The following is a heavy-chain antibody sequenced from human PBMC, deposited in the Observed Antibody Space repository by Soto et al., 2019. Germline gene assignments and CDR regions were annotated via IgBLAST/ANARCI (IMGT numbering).Heavy chain of an antibody. J-gene: IGHJ6*02. Sequence: SETLSLTCAVYGGSFSGYYWSWIRQPPGKGLEWIGEINHSGSTNYNPSLKSRVTISVDTSKNQFSLKLSSVTAADTAVYYCARGGPPKGIAAAGYYYYYGMGVWGQGTTVTVSS. CDR3: ARGGPPKGIAAAGYYYYYGMGV. V-gene: IGHV4-34*01. CDR2: INHSGST. D-gene: IGHD6-13*01. CDR1: GGSFSGYY.